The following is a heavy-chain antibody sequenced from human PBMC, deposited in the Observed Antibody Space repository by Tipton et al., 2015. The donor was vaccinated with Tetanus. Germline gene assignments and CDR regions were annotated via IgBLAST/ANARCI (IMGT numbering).Heavy chain of an antibody. CDR2: ISGSGGTT. CDR1: GFTFSTFG. Sequence: SLRLSCAASGFTFSTFGVHWVRQAPGKGLEWVSGISGSGGTTNYADSVKGRFTISRDNSKNTLYLQMNSLRAEDTAVYYCAKSLYGGTDYWGQGTLVTVSS. CDR3: AKSLYGGTDY. D-gene: IGHD2-2*02. V-gene: IGHV3-23*01. J-gene: IGHJ4*02.